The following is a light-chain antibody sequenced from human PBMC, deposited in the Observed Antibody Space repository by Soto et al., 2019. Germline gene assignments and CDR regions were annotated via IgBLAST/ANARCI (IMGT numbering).Light chain of an antibody. CDR3: HQYGTSPWT. CDR1: QSISSSY. CDR2: GAS. J-gene: IGKJ1*01. Sequence: EIVLTQSPGTLSLSPGERAALSCRASQSISSSYLAWYQQKPGQAPRLLIYGASSRATGIPDRFSGSGSGTDFTLTISRLEHEDFAVYYCHQYGTSPWTFGQGTKVDIK. V-gene: IGKV3-20*01.